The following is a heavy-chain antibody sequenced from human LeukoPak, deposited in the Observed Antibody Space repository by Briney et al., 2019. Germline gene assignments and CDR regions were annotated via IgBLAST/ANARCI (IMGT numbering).Heavy chain of an antibody. Sequence: PSETLSLTCTVSGGSISSSSYYWGWIRQPPGKGLEWIGRISPSGSTNYNPSLTSRVTISVDTSKNQFSLKLSFVTAADTAVYYCARVSYQEGVDYWGQGTLVTVSS. V-gene: IGHV4-39*07. CDR2: ISPSGST. J-gene: IGHJ4*02. D-gene: IGHD2-2*01. CDR1: GGSISSSSYY. CDR3: ARVSYQEGVDY.